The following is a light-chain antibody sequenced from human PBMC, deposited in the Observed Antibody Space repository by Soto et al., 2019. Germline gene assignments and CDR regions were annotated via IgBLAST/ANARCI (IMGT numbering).Light chain of an antibody. J-gene: IGKJ3*01. CDR1: QSVGSS. CDR2: DAS. V-gene: IGKV3-11*01. CDR3: QQRSNWPPEVT. Sequence: EIVLTQSPDTLSLSPGESATLSCRASQSVGSSLAWYQQKPGQAPRLLIYDASKRATGIPARFSGSGSGTDFTLTISSLEPEDFAVYYCQQRSNWPPEVTFGPGTRVDIK.